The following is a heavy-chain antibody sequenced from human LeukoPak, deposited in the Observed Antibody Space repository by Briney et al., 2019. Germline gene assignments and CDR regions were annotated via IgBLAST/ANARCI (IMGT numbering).Heavy chain of an antibody. CDR1: GFTFSSYG. D-gene: IGHD2-2*01. V-gene: IGHV3-30*02. CDR3: AKATGYCSSTSCKEDAFDI. CDR2: IWYGGSNK. J-gene: IGHJ3*02. Sequence: GGSLRLSCAASGFTFSSYGMHWVRQAPGKGLEWVAVIWYGGSNKYYADSVKGRFTISRDNSKNTLYLQMNSLRAEDTAVYYCAKATGYCSSTSCKEDAFDIWGQGTMVTVSS.